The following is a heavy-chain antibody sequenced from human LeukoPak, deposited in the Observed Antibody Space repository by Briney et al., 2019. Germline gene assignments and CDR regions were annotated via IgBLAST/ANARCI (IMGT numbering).Heavy chain of an antibody. CDR3: AKDLVYDSSGYYTPGAFDI. D-gene: IGHD3-22*01. CDR2: ISGSGGST. J-gene: IGHJ3*02. Sequence: GGSLRLSCAASGFTFSSYSMNWVRQAPGKGLEWVSAISGSGGSTYYADSVKGRFTISRDNSKNTLYLQMNSLRAEDTAVYYCAKDLVYDSSGYYTPGAFDIWGQGTMVTVSS. V-gene: IGHV3-23*01. CDR1: GFTFSSYS.